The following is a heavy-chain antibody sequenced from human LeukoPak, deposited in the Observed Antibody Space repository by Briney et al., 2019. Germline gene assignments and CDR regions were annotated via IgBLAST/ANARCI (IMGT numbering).Heavy chain of an antibody. CDR3: ARVRGYSYGYVH. Sequence: ASVKVSCKASGYTFTGYYMHWVRQTPGQGLEGMGWINPNSGGTNYAQKFQGRVTMTRDTSISTAYMELSRLRSDDTAVYYCARVRGYSYGYVHWGQGTLVTVSS. J-gene: IGHJ4*02. CDR1: GYTFTGYY. V-gene: IGHV1-2*02. CDR2: INPNSGGT. D-gene: IGHD5-18*01.